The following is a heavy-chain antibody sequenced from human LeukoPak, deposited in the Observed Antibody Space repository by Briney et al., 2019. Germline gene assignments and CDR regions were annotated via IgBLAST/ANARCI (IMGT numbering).Heavy chain of an antibody. Sequence: PGGSLRLSCAASGFIFNSYSMHWVRQAPGKGLEWMAVISYDVNNKYYADSVKGRFTISRDNSKNTLYLQMNSLRAEDTAVYYCARRGSGFDYWGQGTLVTVSA. V-gene: IGHV3-30*04. CDR3: ARRGSGFDY. D-gene: IGHD6-25*01. CDR2: ISYDVNNK. J-gene: IGHJ4*02. CDR1: GFIFNSYS.